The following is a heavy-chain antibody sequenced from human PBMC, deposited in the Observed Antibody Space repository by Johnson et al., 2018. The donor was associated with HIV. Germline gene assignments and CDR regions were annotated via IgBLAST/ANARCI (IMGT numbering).Heavy chain of an antibody. CDR3: AREPGRQWLVPGTFDI. CDR2: IRFDGSIE. J-gene: IGHJ3*02. V-gene: IGHV3-33*08. D-gene: IGHD6-19*01. Sequence: QVQLVESGGGVVQPGRSLRLSCAASGFTFSSYAMHWVRQAPGKGLEWVAFIRFDGSIEYYADSVKGRFTISRDNAKNSLYLQMNSLRAEDTAVYYCAREPGRQWLVPGTFDIWGQGTMVTVSS. CDR1: GFTFSSYA.